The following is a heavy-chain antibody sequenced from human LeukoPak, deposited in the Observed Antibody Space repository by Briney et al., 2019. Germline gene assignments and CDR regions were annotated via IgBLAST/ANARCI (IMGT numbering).Heavy chain of an antibody. Sequence: GGSLRLSCAASGFTFSNCAMSWVRRAPGKGLEWVSLIGGSSVNIYYADSVKGRFTISRDNSKNTLYLQMNSLRGDDTAVYYCTRGSTSTWYDYWGQGIQVTVPS. CDR1: GFTFSNCA. J-gene: IGHJ4*02. D-gene: IGHD6-13*01. V-gene: IGHV3-23*01. CDR2: IGGSSVNI. CDR3: TRGSTSTWYDY.